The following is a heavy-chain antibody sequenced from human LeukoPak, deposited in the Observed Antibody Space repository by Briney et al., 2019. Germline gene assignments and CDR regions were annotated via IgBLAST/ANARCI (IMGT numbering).Heavy chain of an antibody. CDR1: GYTFTGYY. J-gene: IGHJ3*02. CDR2: INPNSGGT. D-gene: IGHD2-21*02. V-gene: IGHV1-2*06. CDR3: ARVRYCGGDCDSDKKWAFDI. Sequence: GASVKVSCKASGYTFTGYYMHWVRQAPGQGREWMGRINPNSGGTNYSQKCQGRVNMTRDTSISTAYMELSGLRSDDTAVYYCARVRYCGGDCDSDKKWAFDIWGQGTMVTVSS.